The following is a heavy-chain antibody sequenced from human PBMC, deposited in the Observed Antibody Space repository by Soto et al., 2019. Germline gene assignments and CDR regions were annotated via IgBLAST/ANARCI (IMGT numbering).Heavy chain of an antibody. D-gene: IGHD3-3*01. CDR1: GYTFTSYD. CDR3: ASPARNCDFWSGYSFDI. Sequence: ASVKVSCKASGYTFTSYDINWVRQATGQGLEWMGWMNPNSGNTGYAQKFQGRVTMTRNTSISTAYIELSSLRSEDTAVYYCASPARNCDFWSGYSFDIWGQGTMVTVSS. CDR2: MNPNSGNT. J-gene: IGHJ3*02. V-gene: IGHV1-8*01.